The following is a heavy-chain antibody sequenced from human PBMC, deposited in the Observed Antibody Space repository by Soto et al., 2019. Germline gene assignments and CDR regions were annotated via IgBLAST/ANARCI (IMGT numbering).Heavy chain of an antibody. V-gene: IGHV3-48*02. J-gene: IGHJ6*02. D-gene: IGHD2-2*03. CDR1: GFTFSSYG. Sequence: EVQLVESGGGLVQPGGSLRLSCVASGFTFSSYGMNWVRQSPGKGLEWLSSISKTGTTTYYADSVKGRFTISRDNAKNSLYLQMNSLRDEDMAVYYCARDGYCVRSRCSFLPDVWGQGTTVTVSS. CDR3: ARDGYCVRSRCSFLPDV. CDR2: ISKTGTTT.